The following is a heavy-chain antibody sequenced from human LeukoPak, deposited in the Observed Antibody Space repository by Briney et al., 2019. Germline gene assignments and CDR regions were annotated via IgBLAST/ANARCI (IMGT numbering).Heavy chain of an antibody. CDR1: GYTFTGYY. CDR3: ARPSGSYYRIFDY. D-gene: IGHD1-26*01. V-gene: IGHV1-2*02. Sequence: ASVKVSCKASGYTFTGYYVHWVRQAPGQGLEWMGWINPKSGGTNYAQKFQGRVTMTRDTFISTAYMELSRLRSDDTAVYYCARPSGSYYRIFDYWGQGTLVTVSS. J-gene: IGHJ4*02. CDR2: INPKSGGT.